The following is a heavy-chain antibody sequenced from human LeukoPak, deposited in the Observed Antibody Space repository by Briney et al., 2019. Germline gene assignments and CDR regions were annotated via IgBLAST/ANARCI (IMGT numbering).Heavy chain of an antibody. CDR1: GYTFTSYY. J-gene: IGHJ4*02. Sequence: ASVKVSCKASGYTFTSYYMHWVRQAPGQGLEWMGIINPNGGSTSYAQKFQGRVTMTRDTSTSTVYMELSSLRSEDTAVYYCARDLYWAKIGYSSYYFDYWGQGTLVTVSS. CDR2: INPNGGST. CDR3: ARDLYWAKIGYSSYYFDY. V-gene: IGHV1-46*01. D-gene: IGHD6-19*01.